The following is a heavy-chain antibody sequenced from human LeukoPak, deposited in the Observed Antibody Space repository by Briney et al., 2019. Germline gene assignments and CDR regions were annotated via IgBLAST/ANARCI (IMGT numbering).Heavy chain of an antibody. CDR1: GGTFSSYA. V-gene: IGHV1-69*05. D-gene: IGHD1-20*01. Sequence: VASVKVSCKASGGTFSSYAISWVRQAPGQGLEWMGGIIPIFGTANYAQKFQGRVTITTDESTSTAYMEPSSLRSEDTAVYYCARERPRECRYNCPEDWFDPWGQGTLVTVSS. J-gene: IGHJ5*02. CDR3: ARERPRECRYNCPEDWFDP. CDR2: IIPIFGTA.